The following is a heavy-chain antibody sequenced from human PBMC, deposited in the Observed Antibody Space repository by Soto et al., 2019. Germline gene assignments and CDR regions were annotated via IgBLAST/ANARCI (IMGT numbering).Heavy chain of an antibody. CDR2: IYPGDSDA. V-gene: IGHV5-51*01. CDR3: AAWQDAAFDI. Sequence: GESLKISCQGSGYSFPTYWIGWVRQMPGKGLEWMGIIYPGDSDARYSPSFQGQVTISADKSISTAYLQWSSLKASDTAMYYCAAWQDAAFDIWGQGTMVTVSS. CDR1: GYSFPTYW. J-gene: IGHJ3*02.